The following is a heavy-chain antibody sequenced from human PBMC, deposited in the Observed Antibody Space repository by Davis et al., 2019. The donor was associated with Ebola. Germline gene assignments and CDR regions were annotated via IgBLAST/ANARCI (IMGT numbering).Heavy chain of an antibody. CDR2: ISYDGSNK. CDR1: GFTFSSYG. D-gene: IGHD1-1*01. Sequence: GEFLKISCAASGFTFSSYGMHWVRQAPGKGLEWVAVISYDGSNKYYADSVKGRFTISRDNSKNTLYLQMNSLRAEDTAVYYCAKDKGKYKYYFDYWGQGTLVTVSS. V-gene: IGHV3-30*18. J-gene: IGHJ4*02. CDR3: AKDKGKYKYYFDY.